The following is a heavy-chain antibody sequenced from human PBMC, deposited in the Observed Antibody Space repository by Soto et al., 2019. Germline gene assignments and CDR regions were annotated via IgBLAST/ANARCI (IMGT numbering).Heavy chain of an antibody. D-gene: IGHD5-18*01. CDR1: GGSISSSSYY. Sequence: QLQLQESGPGLVKPSETLSLTCTVSGGSISSSSYYWGWIRQPPGKGLEWIGSIYYSGSTYYNPSLKSRVTISVDTSKNQFSLKLSSVTAADTAVYYCARPNVDTAMVTSWGQGTLVTVSS. CDR3: ARPNVDTAMVTS. J-gene: IGHJ4*02. CDR2: IYYSGST. V-gene: IGHV4-39*01.